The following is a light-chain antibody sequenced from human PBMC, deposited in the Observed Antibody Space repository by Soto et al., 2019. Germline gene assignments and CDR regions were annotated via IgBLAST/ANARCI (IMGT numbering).Light chain of an antibody. CDR3: QQYGNSPQT. Sequence: EIVLTQSPDTLSLSPGERATLSCRASQSVNSDYLAWYRQKPGQAPSLLMYAKSTRATDIPDRFYGSGSGTDFTLTIYRLEPEDFAVYYCQQYGNSPQTFGQGTKVDIK. J-gene: IGKJ1*01. CDR1: QSVNSDY. CDR2: AKS. V-gene: IGKV3-20*01.